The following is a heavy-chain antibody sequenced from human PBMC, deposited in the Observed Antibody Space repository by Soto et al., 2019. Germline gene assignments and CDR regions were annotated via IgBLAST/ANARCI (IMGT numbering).Heavy chain of an antibody. Sequence: TGGSLRLSCAASGFTFRSFAMRWVRPAPGKGLEWVSSIGGSGTITYNADSVKGRFTISRENSKNMLYLQMNTLRAEDTAVYYCAKDCSGGSCYRAFDIWGHGTMVTGSS. CDR1: GFTFRSFA. D-gene: IGHD2-15*01. CDR2: IGGSGTIT. CDR3: AKDCSGGSCYRAFDI. V-gene: IGHV3-23*01. J-gene: IGHJ3*02.